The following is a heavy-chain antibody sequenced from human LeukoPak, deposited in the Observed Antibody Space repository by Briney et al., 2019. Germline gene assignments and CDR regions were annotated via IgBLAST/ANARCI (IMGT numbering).Heavy chain of an antibody. CDR2: INHSGST. J-gene: IGHJ4*02. CDR3: ASHYYDFWSGLDY. Sequence: KSSETLSLTCAVYGGSFSGYYWSWIRQPPGKGLEWIGEINHSGSTNYNPSLKSRVTISVDTSENQFSLKLSSVTAADTAVYYCASHYYDFWSGLDYWGQGTLVTVSS. CDR1: GGSFSGYY. V-gene: IGHV4-34*01. D-gene: IGHD3-3*01.